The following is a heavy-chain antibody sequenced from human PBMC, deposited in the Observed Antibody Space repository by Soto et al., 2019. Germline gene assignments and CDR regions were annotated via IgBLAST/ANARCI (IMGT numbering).Heavy chain of an antibody. D-gene: IGHD3-22*01. CDR2: ISGSGGST. CDR1: GFTFSSYA. Sequence: PGGSLRLSCAASGFTFSSYAMSWVRQAPGKGLEWVSAISGSGGSTYYADSVKGRFTISRDNSKNTLYLQMNSLRADATAVYYCAKGYRRITMIVVVIEAFDIWGQGTMVTVSS. CDR3: AKGYRRITMIVVVIEAFDI. V-gene: IGHV3-23*01. J-gene: IGHJ3*02.